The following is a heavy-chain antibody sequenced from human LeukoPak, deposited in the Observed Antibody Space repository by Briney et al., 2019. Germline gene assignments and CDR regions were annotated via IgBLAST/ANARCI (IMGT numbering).Heavy chain of an antibody. J-gene: IGHJ2*01. CDR2: IKKDGYEK. D-gene: IGHD1-26*01. CDR1: GFTFSNYW. V-gene: IGHV3-7*04. CDR3: ARCGRSDWYFDL. Sequence: PGGSERLSCAVSGFTFSNYWMSWVRQAPGKGLEWVANIKKDGYEKYYVDSVGGRFTISRDNAKNSLFLQMNILRAEDTAVYYCARCGRSDWYFDLWGRGTLVTVSS.